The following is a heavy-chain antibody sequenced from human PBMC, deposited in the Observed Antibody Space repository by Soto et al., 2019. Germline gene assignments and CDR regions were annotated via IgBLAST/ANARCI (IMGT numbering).Heavy chain of an antibody. CDR2: IYYSGST. Sequence: QLQLQESGPGLVKPSETLSLTCTVSGGSISSSSYYWGWIRQPPGKGLEWIGSIYYSGSTYYNPSLKSRVTISVDTSKNQFSLKLSSVTVADTAVYYCARQGSSGSAFDIWGQGTMVTVSS. CDR3: ARQGSSGSAFDI. J-gene: IGHJ3*02. V-gene: IGHV4-39*01. D-gene: IGHD6-19*01. CDR1: GGSISSSSYY.